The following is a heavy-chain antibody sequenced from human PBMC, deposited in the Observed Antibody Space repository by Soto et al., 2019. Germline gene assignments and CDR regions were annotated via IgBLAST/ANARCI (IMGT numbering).Heavy chain of an antibody. Sequence: SXTLSLACTVSGGSISSGGYYWGWIRQQPGKGLEWIGYIYYSGSTYYNPSLKSRVTISVDTSKNQFSLKLSSVTAADTAVYYCASDGSGSYYNEYYGMDVWGQGTTVTVSS. CDR2: IYYSGST. V-gene: IGHV4-31*03. J-gene: IGHJ6*02. D-gene: IGHD3-10*01. CDR1: GGSISSGGYY. CDR3: ASDGSGSYYNEYYGMDV.